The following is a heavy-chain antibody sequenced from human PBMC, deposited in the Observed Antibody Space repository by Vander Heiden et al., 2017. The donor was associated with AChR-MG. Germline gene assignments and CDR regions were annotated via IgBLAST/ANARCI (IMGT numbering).Heavy chain of an antibody. D-gene: IGHD3-16*02. CDR3: AKDPRLRLGELSFPHY. J-gene: IGHJ4*02. CDR1: GFTFDDYA. V-gene: IGHV3-9*01. Sequence: EVQLVESGGGLVQPGRSLRLSCAASGFTFDDYAMHWVRQAPGKGLEWVSGISWNSGSIGYADSVKGRFTISRDNAKNSLYLQMNSLRAEDTALYYCAKDPRLRLGELSFPHYWGQGTLVTVSS. CDR2: ISWNSGSI.